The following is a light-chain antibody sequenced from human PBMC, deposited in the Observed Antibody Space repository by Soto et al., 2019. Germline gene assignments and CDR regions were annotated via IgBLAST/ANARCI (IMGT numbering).Light chain of an antibody. V-gene: IGKV3-11*01. J-gene: IGKJ5*01. Sequence: EIVLTQSPATLSLSPGERATLSCRASQSVSIYLAWYQQKPGQAPRLLIYDASNRATGIPARFSGSGSGTDITLTISSLEPEDFAVYYCQQRTYWAITFGQGTRLEIK. CDR1: QSVSIY. CDR2: DAS. CDR3: QQRTYWAIT.